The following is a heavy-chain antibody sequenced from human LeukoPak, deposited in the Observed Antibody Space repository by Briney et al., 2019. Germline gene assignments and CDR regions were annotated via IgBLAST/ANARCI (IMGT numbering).Heavy chain of an antibody. CDR2: IYYAGST. J-gene: IGHJ5*02. CDR1: GGSISSSSYY. D-gene: IGHD3-22*01. V-gene: IGHV4-39*07. CDR3: ARDARGYGGRWFDP. Sequence: SETLSLTCTVSGGSISSSSYYWGWIRQPPGKGLEWIGSIYYAGSTNYNPSLKSRVTISVDTSKNQFSLKLSSVTAADTAVYYCARDARGYGGRWFDPWGQGTLVTVSS.